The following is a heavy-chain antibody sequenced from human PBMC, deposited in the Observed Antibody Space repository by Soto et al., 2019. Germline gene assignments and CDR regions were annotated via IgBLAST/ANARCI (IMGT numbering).Heavy chain of an antibody. D-gene: IGHD3-10*01. CDR2: IYYSGST. V-gene: IGHV4-59*01. CDR1: GGSISSYY. Sequence: SETLSLTCTVSGGSISSYYWSWIRQPPGKGLEWIGYIYYSGSTNYNPSLKSRVTISVDTSKNQFSLKLSSVTAADTAVYYCARGSYYYGSGSYSWSYWGQGTLVTVSS. J-gene: IGHJ4*02. CDR3: ARGSYYYGSGSYSWSY.